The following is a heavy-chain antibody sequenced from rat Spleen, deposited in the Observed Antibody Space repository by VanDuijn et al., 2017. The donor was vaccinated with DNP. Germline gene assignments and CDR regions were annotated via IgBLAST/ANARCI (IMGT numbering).Heavy chain of an antibody. D-gene: IGHD5-1*01. CDR2: ITSSGGTT. J-gene: IGHJ2*01. Sequence: EVQLVESGGNLVHPGGSLKVSCAASGFTFKNNWMTWIRQLPGKGLEWVASITSSGGTTYYSDSVKGRFTISRDNARNTLYLQMSSLRSEDTATYYCGRDNWGFDYWGQGVMVTVSS. CDR1: GFTFKNNW. CDR3: GRDNWGFDY. V-gene: IGHV5-31*01.